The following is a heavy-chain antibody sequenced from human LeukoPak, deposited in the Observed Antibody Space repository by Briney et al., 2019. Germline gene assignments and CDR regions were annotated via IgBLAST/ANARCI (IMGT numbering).Heavy chain of an antibody. CDR2: IYYSGST. D-gene: IGHD5-12*01. J-gene: IGHJ5*02. V-gene: IGHV4-59*01. CDR3: ARARIVATIIWFDP. CDR1: GGSISSYC. Sequence: ETLSLTCTVSGGSISSYCWSWIRQPPGKGLEWIGYIYYSGSTNYNPSLKSRVTISVDTSKNQFSLKLSSVTAADTAVYYCARARIVATIIWFDPWGQGTLVTVSS.